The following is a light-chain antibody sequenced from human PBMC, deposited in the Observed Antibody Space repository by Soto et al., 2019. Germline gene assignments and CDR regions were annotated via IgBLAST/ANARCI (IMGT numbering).Light chain of an antibody. CDR2: EVS. J-gene: IGLJ1*01. Sequence: QSVLTQPASVSGSPGQSITISCTGTSSDIGTYNYVSWNQQHPGKAPKVIIYEVSNRPSGVSNRLSGSKSGNTASLTISGLQAEDEADYYCSSYTSSNTLVFGTGTKVTVL. V-gene: IGLV2-14*01. CDR3: SSYTSSNTLV. CDR1: SSDIGTYNY.